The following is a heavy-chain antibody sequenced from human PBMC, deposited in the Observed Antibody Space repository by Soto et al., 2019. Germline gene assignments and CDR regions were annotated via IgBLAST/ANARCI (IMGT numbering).Heavy chain of an antibody. D-gene: IGHD6-13*01. CDR3: VRRHVSATGIDWSDP. V-gene: IGHV1-3*01. Sequence: ASVKVSCKASGYTFTSYGIHWVRQAPGQRLEWMGWINAANGDTKYSPKFQGRVTITRDTSASTAYMELSSLRSEDTAVYYCVRRHVSATGIDWSDPWGQATPVPVSS. CDR2: INAANGDT. J-gene: IGHJ5*02. CDR1: GYTFTSYG.